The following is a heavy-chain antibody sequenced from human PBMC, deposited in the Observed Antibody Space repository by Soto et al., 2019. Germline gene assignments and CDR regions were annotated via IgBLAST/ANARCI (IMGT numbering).Heavy chain of an antibody. CDR2: IWYDGSNK. Sequence: GGSLRLSCAASGFTFSSYGMHWVRQAPGKGLEWVAVIWYDGSNKYYADSVKGRFTISRDNSKNTLYLQMNSLRAEDTAVYYCARGGDNTAMALNWFDPWGQGTLVTVSS. CDR1: GFTFSSYG. CDR3: ARGGDNTAMALNWFDP. D-gene: IGHD5-18*01. J-gene: IGHJ5*02. V-gene: IGHV3-33*01.